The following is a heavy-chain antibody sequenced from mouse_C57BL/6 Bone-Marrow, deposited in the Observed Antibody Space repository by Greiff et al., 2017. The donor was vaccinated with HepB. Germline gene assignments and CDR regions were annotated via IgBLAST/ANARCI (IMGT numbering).Heavy chain of an antibody. V-gene: IGHV1-18*01. CDR1: GYTFTDYN. Sequence: EVQLQQSGPELVKPGASVKIPCKASGYTFTDYNMDWVKQSHGKSLEWIGDSNPNNGGTIYNQKFKGKATLTVDKSSSTAYMELRSLTSEDTAVYYCARRYSNYVHWYFDVWGTGTTVTVSS. J-gene: IGHJ1*03. CDR3: ARRYSNYVHWYFDV. D-gene: IGHD2-5*01. CDR2: SNPNNGGT.